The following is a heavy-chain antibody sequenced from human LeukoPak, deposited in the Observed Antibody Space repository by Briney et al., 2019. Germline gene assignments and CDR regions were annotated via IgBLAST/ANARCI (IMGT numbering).Heavy chain of an antibody. CDR3: AKGSVAWGLWF. Sequence: GGSLRLSCAASGFTFSSYAMHWVRQAPGKGLEWVAVISYDGSNKYYADSVKGRFTISRDNSKNTLYLQMNSLRAEDTAVYYCAKGSVAWGLWFWGQGTLVTVSS. CDR1: GFTFSSYA. J-gene: IGHJ4*02. V-gene: IGHV3-30*04. D-gene: IGHD5-18*01. CDR2: ISYDGSNK.